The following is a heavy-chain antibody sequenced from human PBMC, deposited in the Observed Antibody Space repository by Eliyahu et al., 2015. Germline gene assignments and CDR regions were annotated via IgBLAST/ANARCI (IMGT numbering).Heavy chain of an antibody. CDR3: ARDLEGRYDAFDV. Sequence: QVQLQESGPGLVKPSETLSLTCTVSGGSISSYYWSWIRQSPGKGLEWIGFFYFRWTTHFRPSLKSRLTMSVDLSKNRFSLKLTSVTAADTAVYYCARDLEGRYDAFDVWGQGTLVTVSS. V-gene: IGHV4-59*01. CDR2: FYFRWTT. D-gene: IGHD3-3*01. CDR1: GGSISSYY. J-gene: IGHJ3*01.